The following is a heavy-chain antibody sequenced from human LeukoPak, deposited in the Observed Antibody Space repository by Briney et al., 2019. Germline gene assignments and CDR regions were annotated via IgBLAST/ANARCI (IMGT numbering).Heavy chain of an antibody. J-gene: IGHJ4*02. CDR2: INHSGST. Sequence: SETLSLTCAVYGGSFSGYYWSWIRQPPGKGLEWIGEINHSGSTNYNPSLKSRVTISVDTSKNQFSLKLSSMTAADTAVYYCARSGIVASVVLQFDYWGQGTLVTVSS. CDR3: ARSGIVASVVLQFDY. D-gene: IGHD1-26*01. V-gene: IGHV4-34*01. CDR1: GGSFSGYY.